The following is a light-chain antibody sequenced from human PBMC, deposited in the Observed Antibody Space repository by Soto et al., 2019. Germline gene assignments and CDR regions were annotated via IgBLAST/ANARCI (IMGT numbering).Light chain of an antibody. Sequence: QMTQSPSSLSASVGDRVTITCRASQDISNYLAWYQQKPGGAPKLLIYEASTLQSGVPSRFSGSGSGADFTLTISSLQPVDVAIYYCQKYNDAPRTFGQGTRVEMK. CDR2: EAS. CDR1: QDISNY. V-gene: IGKV1-27*01. J-gene: IGKJ1*01. CDR3: QKYNDAPRT.